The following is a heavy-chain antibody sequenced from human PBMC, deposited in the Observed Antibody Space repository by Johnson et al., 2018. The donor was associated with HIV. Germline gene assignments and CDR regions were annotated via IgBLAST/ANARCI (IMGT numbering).Heavy chain of an antibody. Sequence: QVQLVESGGGVVQPGRSLRLSCEVSGFNFRDYGMHWVRQAPGKGLDWLAVISHDGNKIFYADSVKGRFTISRDNSKNSLYLQMNSLRVEDTAVYYCARGPPLGDAFDIWGQGTMVTVSS. V-gene: IGHV3-30*03. CDR2: ISHDGNKI. D-gene: IGHD7-27*01. CDR3: ARGPPLGDAFDI. J-gene: IGHJ3*02. CDR1: GFNFRDYG.